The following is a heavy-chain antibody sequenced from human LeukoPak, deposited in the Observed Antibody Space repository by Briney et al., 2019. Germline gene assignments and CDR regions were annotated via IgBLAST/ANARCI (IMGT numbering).Heavy chain of an antibody. CDR3: ARVPPRSSGWYFFDY. J-gene: IGHJ4*02. D-gene: IGHD6-19*01. CDR1: GGSISSYY. CDR2: IYYSGST. Sequence: SETLSLTCTVSGGSISSYYWSWIRQPPGKGLEWIGHIYYSGSTNYNPSLKSRATISVDTYKNQFSLKLNSVTAADTAVYYCARVPPRSSGWYFFDYWGQGTLVTVSS. V-gene: IGHV4-59*01.